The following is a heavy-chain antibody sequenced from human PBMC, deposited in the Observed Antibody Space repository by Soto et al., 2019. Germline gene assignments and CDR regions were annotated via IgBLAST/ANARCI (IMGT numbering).Heavy chain of an antibody. CDR1: GFTFTSSA. D-gene: IGHD4-17*01. CDR3: AALLPYGPVDDAFDI. V-gene: IGHV1-58*02. Sequence: ASVKVSCKASGFTFTSSAMQWVRQARGQRLEWIGWIVVGSGNTNYAQKFQERVTITRDMSTSTAYMELSSLRSEDTAVYYCAALLPYGPVDDAFDIWGQGTMVTVSS. CDR2: IVVGSGNT. J-gene: IGHJ3*02.